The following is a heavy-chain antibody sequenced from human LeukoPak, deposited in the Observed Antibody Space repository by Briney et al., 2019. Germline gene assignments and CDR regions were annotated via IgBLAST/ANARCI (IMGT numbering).Heavy chain of an antibody. CDR2: ISWNSGSI. Sequence: PGGSLRLSCAASGFTFSSYAMSWVRQAPGKGLEWVSGISWNSGSIGYADSVKGRFTISRDNAKNSLYLQMNSLRAEDMALYYCAKSGSLYSSSWYTAFDIWGQGTMVTVSS. CDR1: GFTFSSYA. J-gene: IGHJ3*02. D-gene: IGHD6-13*01. V-gene: IGHV3-9*03. CDR3: AKSGSLYSSSWYTAFDI.